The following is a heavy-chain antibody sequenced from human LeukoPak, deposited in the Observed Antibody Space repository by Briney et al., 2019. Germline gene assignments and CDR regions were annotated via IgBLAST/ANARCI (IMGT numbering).Heavy chain of an antibody. CDR1: GYTFTGYY. CDR3: ATTFGESPAYYFDY. D-gene: IGHD3-10*01. Sequence: ASVKVSCKASGYTFTGYYMHWVRQAPGQRLEWMGWINPNSGGTNYAQKFQGRVTMTRDTSISTAYMELSRLRSDDTAVYYCATTFGESPAYYFDYWGQGTLVTVSS. J-gene: IGHJ4*02. CDR2: INPNSGGT. V-gene: IGHV1-2*02.